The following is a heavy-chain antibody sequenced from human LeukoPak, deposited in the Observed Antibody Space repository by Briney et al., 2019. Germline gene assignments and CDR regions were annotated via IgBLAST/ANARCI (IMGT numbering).Heavy chain of an antibody. CDR2: INHSGST. Sequence: SETLSITCAVYGGSFSGYYWSWIRQPPGKGLEWIGEINHSGSTNYNPSLKSRVTISVDTSENQFSLKLSSVTAADTAVYYCARGDTSGYYDNWFDPWGQGTLVTVSS. J-gene: IGHJ5*02. CDR3: ARGDTSGYYDNWFDP. V-gene: IGHV4-34*01. D-gene: IGHD3-22*01. CDR1: GGSFSGYY.